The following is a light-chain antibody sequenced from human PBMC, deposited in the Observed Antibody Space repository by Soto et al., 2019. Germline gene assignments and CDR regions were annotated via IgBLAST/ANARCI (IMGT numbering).Light chain of an antibody. CDR2: DAS. CDR1: QSVSYY. V-gene: IGKV3-11*01. Sequence: EIVVTQSPATLSMSPGERATLSCRASQSVSYYLAWYQQKPGQAPRLLIYDASSRAIGIPARFSGSGSGTDFTLTINFLEPEDSAVYYCQLRTSWPPMYTFGQGTKLEIK. J-gene: IGKJ2*01. CDR3: QLRTSWPPMYT.